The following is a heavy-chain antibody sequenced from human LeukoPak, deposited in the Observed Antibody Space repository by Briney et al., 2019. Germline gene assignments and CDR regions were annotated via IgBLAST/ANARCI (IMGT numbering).Heavy chain of an antibody. CDR1: GFSFSSYS. D-gene: IGHD6-19*01. V-gene: IGHV3-21*01. CDR2: ISSSSSYI. CDR3: ARAVQGIAVAGRRWYEDE. J-gene: IGHJ4*02. Sequence: GGSLRLSCAASGFSFSSYSMSWVRQAPGKGLEWVSSISSSSSYIYYADSVKGRFTISRDNAKNSLYLQMNSPRAADTAVYYGARAVQGIAVAGRRWYEDEWGEGTLVTVSS.